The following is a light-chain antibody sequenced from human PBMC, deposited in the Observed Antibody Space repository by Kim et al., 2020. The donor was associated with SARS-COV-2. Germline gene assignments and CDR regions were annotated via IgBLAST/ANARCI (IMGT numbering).Light chain of an antibody. J-gene: IGLJ3*02. Sequence: SYELTQPPSESVAPGKTANISCGGNNLGDKSVQWYQQKPGQAPILVIFYDSDRPSGIPERFSGSTSGNTATLTISRVEVGDEADYYCQVWDSGSDHWVFG. CDR1: NLGDKS. CDR3: QVWDSGSDHWV. CDR2: YDS. V-gene: IGLV3-21*04.